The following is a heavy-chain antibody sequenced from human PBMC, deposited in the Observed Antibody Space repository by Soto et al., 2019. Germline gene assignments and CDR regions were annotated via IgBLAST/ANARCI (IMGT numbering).Heavy chain of an antibody. CDR2: IYYSGST. D-gene: IGHD3-10*01. Sequence: QVQLQESGPGLVKPSETLSLTCTVSGGSVSSGSYYWSWIRQPPGKGLEWIGYIYYSGSTNYNPSLKSRVTIAVDTSKTHLSLNLSSVTAADTAVYYCARVTRGVGGMDVWGQGTTVTVSS. CDR1: GGSVSSGSYY. J-gene: IGHJ6*02. V-gene: IGHV4-61*01. CDR3: ARVTRGVGGMDV.